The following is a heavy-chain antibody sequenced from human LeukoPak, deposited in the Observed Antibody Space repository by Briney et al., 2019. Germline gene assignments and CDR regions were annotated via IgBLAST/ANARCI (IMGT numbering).Heavy chain of an antibody. CDR3: ARADYGDFLFDY. J-gene: IGHJ4*02. CDR2: IYYSGST. Sequence: PSETLSLTCTVSGGSISTYYWSWIRQPREKGLEWIGYIYYSGSTNYNPSLKSRVTISVDTSKNQFSLKLSSVTAADTAVYYCARADYGDFLFDYWGQGTLVTVSS. D-gene: IGHD4-17*01. CDR1: GGSISTYY. V-gene: IGHV4-59*01.